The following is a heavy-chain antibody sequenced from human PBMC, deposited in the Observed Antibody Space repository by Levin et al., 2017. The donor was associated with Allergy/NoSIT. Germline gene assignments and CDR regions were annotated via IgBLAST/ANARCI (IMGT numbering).Heavy chain of an antibody. V-gene: IGHV1-46*01. Sequence: ASVKVSCKASGYTFTSYYMHWVRQAPGQGLEWMGIINPSGGSTSYAQKFQGRVTMTRDTSTSTVYMELSSLRSEDTAVYYCTRDPHYYGSGSYYHEGAFDIWGQGTMVTVSS. D-gene: IGHD3-10*01. J-gene: IGHJ3*02. CDR3: TRDPHYYGSGSYYHEGAFDI. CDR2: INPSGGST. CDR1: GYTFTSYY.